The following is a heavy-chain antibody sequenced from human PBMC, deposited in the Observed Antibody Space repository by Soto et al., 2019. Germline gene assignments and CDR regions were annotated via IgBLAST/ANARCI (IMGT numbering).Heavy chain of an antibody. CDR1: GGTFSSYA. J-gene: IGHJ4*02. Sequence: SVKVSCKASGGTFSSYAISWVRQAPGQGLEWMGGIITRCGTAKYAQKFQGRVTITSDVSTSTAYMDLSSLRSEDTAVYYCVTSSGAYYGGFDFWGQGTPVTVSS. V-gene: IGHV1-69*05. D-gene: IGHD4-17*01. CDR2: IITRCGTA. CDR3: VTSSGAYYGGFDF.